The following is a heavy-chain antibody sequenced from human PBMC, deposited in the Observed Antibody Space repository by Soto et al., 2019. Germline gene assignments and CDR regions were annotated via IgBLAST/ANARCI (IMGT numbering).Heavy chain of an antibody. CDR1: GGSISSYY. Sequence: SETLSLTCTVSGGSISSYYWSWIRQPPGKGLEWIGYIYYSGSTNYNPSLKSRVTISVDTSKNQFSLKLSSVTAADTAVYYCARGDSSGWYHFDYWGQGTMVNVS. J-gene: IGHJ4*02. D-gene: IGHD6-19*01. CDR2: IYYSGST. CDR3: ARGDSSGWYHFDY. V-gene: IGHV4-59*01.